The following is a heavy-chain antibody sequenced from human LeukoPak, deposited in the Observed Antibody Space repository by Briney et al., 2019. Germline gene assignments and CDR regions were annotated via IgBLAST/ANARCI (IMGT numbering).Heavy chain of an antibody. CDR3: AKGFVEMATIVVFDY. J-gene: IGHJ4*02. Sequence: HTGGSLRLSCAVSGFAFSGYSMSWVRQAPGKGLEWVAKMNEYGSEIFYLDSVKGRFTISRDNSINTLDLQMNSLRAEDTAVYYCAKGFVEMATIVVFDYWGQGTLVTVSS. V-gene: IGHV3-7*03. CDR1: GFAFSGYS. D-gene: IGHD5-24*01. CDR2: MNEYGSEI.